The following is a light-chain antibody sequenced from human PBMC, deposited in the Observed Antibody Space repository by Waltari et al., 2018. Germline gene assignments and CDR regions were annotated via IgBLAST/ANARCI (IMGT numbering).Light chain of an antibody. J-gene: IGKJ1*01. CDR2: ETS. V-gene: IGKV3-20*01. CDR3: QKYDRLPAT. Sequence: GSESVRKDLAGYQQKPGQAPRILIYETSIRATGIPDRFSGSGFGTEFSLTISSLDPEDFAVYFCQKYDRLPATFGQGTRVEIK. CDR1: ESVRKD.